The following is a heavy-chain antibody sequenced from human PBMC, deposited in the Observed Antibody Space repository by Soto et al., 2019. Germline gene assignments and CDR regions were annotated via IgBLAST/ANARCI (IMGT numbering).Heavy chain of an antibody. Sequence: SETLSLTCAVSGGSIGTSAYYWGWIRQAPGKGLEWIGSINHSGNTYLSPSLKDRVTMSVDTSKNSFSLKLRSATAADTSLYYCSGRAPEGFDPWGQGTLVTVSS. V-gene: IGHV4-39*01. CDR1: GGSIGTSAYY. CDR3: SGRAPEGFDP. CDR2: INHSGNT. J-gene: IGHJ5*02.